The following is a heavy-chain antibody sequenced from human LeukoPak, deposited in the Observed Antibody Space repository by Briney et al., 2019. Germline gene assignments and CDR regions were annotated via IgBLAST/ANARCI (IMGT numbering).Heavy chain of an antibody. D-gene: IGHD2-15*01. CDR2: IYGGDAT. V-gene: IGHV3-53*01. CDR1: GFIVTNNY. CDR3: ATLYGGQRADGY. Sequence: PGGSLRLSCAASGFIVTNNYLSWVRQAPGKGLEWVSAIYGGDATEYADSVKGRFIMSRDISKNTLYLQMNTVRTEDTAVYYCATLYGGQRADGYWGQGTLVIVSS. J-gene: IGHJ4*02.